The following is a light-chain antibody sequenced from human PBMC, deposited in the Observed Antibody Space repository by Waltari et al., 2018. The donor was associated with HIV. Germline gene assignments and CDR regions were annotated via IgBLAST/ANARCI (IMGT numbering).Light chain of an antibody. V-gene: IGKV3-20*01. Sequence: EIVLTQSPGTLSLSPGERVILSCRASQSVSSSHLAWYQQKPGQAPRLVIYAASSRATGIPDRFSGSGSGTDFTLTISRLEPEDFAVYYCQHFGSSHLTFGGGTKVEIK. CDR1: QSVSSSH. CDR3: QHFGSSHLT. CDR2: AAS. J-gene: IGKJ4*01.